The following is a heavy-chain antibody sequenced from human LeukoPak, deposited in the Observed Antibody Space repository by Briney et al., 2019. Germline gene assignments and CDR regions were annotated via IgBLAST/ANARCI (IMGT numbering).Heavy chain of an antibody. CDR2: ISSSGSTI. D-gene: IGHD1-26*01. V-gene: IGHV3-11*04. CDR3: ARGGSYRHYYYYYMDV. CDR1: GFTFSDYY. Sequence: GGSLRLSCAASGFTFSDYYMSWIRQAPGKGLEWVSYISSSGSTIYYADSVKGRFTISRDNAKNSLYLQVNSLRAEDTAVYYCARGGSYRHYYYYYMDVWGKGTTVTVSS. J-gene: IGHJ6*03.